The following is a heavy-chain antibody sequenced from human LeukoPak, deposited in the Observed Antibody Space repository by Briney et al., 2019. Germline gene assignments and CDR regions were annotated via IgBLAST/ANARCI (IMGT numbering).Heavy chain of an antibody. D-gene: IGHD6-13*01. J-gene: IGHJ6*03. Sequence: ASVKVSCKISGYTFTGYYLHWVRQAPGQGLEWMGWINPNSGGTNYAQKFQGRVTMTRDTSISTAYMELSRLRSDDTAVYYCARVVGYSSSWYYYYYMDVWGKGTTVTISS. CDR3: ARVVGYSSSWYYYYYMDV. CDR1: GYTFTGYY. V-gene: IGHV1-2*02. CDR2: INPNSGGT.